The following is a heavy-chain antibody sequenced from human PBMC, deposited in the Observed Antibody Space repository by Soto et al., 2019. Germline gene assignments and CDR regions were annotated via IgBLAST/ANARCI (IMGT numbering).Heavy chain of an antibody. CDR1: GFTFSSYN. J-gene: IGHJ6*03. V-gene: IGHV3-21*01. CDR3: AGGGIMYGDYRSMDV. D-gene: IGHD4-17*01. Sequence: EVQLVESGGGLVKPGGSLRLSCAASGFTFSSYNMNWVRQAPEKGLEWVSSLSSSSSYIYYADSVKGRFTISRDNAKNSLYLQMNSLRAEDTAVYYCAGGGIMYGDYRSMDVWGKGTTVTVSS. CDR2: LSSSSSYI.